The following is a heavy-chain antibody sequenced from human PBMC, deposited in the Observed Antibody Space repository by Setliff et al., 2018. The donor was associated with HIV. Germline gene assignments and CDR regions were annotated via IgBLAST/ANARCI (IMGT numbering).Heavy chain of an antibody. CDR1: GGTFSTYT. CDR2: IIPIFGTP. J-gene: IGHJ3*02. V-gene: IGHV1-69*08. Sequence: SVKVSCKTSGGTFSTYTIAWVRQAPGQGLEWMGRIIPIFGTPNYAQKFQGRATITADKSTSTVYLDLGSLTSEDTAMYYCARSVWAVVVPTDPAVDAFAIWGQGTMVTVSS. CDR3: ARSVWAVVVPTDPAVDAFAI. D-gene: IGHD2-2*01.